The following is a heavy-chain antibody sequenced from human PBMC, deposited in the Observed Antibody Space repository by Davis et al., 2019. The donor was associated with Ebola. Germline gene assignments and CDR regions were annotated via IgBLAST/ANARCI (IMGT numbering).Heavy chain of an antibody. CDR1: GFNFGDDW. V-gene: IGHV3-7*03. J-gene: IGHJ4*02. CDR3: ARDPEYYDFWSGPYFDY. D-gene: IGHD3-3*01. Sequence: GESLKISCAASGFNFGDDWMSWVRQVPGRRPEWVANIKQDGSEKYYVDSVKGRFTISRDNAKNSLYLQMNSLRAEDTAVYYCARDPEYYDFWSGPYFDYWGQGTLVTVSS. CDR2: IKQDGSEK.